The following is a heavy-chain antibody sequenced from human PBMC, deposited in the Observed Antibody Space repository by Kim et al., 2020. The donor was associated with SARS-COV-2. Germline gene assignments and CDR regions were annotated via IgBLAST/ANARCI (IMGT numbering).Heavy chain of an antibody. V-gene: IGHV3-23*01. CDR3: AKGREQYYDILTGYEPDYYYYGMDV. Sequence: GGSLRLSCAASGFTFSSHVMSWVRQAPGKGLEWVSAISGSGGSTDYADSVEGRFTISRDNSRNTLYLQMNSLRADDTAVYYCAKGREQYYDILTGYEPDYYYYGMDVWGQGTTVTVSS. CDR1: GFTFSSHV. D-gene: IGHD3-9*01. J-gene: IGHJ6*02. CDR2: ISGSGGST.